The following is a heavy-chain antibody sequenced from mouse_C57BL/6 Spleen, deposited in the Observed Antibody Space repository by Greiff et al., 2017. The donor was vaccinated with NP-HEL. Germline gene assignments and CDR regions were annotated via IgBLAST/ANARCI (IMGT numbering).Heavy chain of an antibody. CDR2: IHPNSGST. CDR1: GYTFTSYW. CDR3: ARERDPYYFDD. D-gene: IGHD3-3*01. J-gene: IGHJ2*01. Sequence: QVQLKQPGAELVKPGASVKLSCKASGYTFTSYWMHWVKQRPGQGLEWIGMIHPNSGSTNYNEKFKSKATLTVDKSSSTAYMQLSSLTSEDSAVYYCARERDPYYFDDWGKGTTLTVSS. V-gene: IGHV1-64*01.